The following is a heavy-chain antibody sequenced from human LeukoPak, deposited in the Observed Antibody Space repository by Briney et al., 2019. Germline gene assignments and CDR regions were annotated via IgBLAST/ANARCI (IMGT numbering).Heavy chain of an antibody. Sequence: SETLSLTCGVSGASFSGYYWTWIRQPPGKGLEWIGEINHSGGTNYNMFLKSRVTISVDPSKKQFSLELRSVTAEDTAVYYCATDRYYGSGSYYKFDYWGQGILVTVSS. CDR2: INHSGGT. CDR1: GASFSGYY. CDR3: ATDRYYGSGSYYKFDY. V-gene: IGHV4-34*01. D-gene: IGHD3-10*01. J-gene: IGHJ4*02.